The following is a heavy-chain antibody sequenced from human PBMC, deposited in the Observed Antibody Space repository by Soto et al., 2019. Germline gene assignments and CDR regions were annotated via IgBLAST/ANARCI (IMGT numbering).Heavy chain of an antibody. CDR2: IDSSATNA. D-gene: IGHD4-17*01. J-gene: IGHJ4*02. CDR3: ARGSSTTPTSYGYLAY. V-gene: IGHV3-23*05. Sequence: PGGSLRLSCEASGFTFSNYGMTWVRQAPGKGLEWVAGIDSSATNANYADSMKGRFTISRDNSRNTVFLQINRLRDEDTAMYYCARGSSTTPTSYGYLAYWGQGTLVPVSS. CDR1: GFTFSNYG.